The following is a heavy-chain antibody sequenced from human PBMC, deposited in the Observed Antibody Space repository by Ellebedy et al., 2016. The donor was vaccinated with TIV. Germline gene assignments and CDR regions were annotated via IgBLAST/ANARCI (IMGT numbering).Heavy chain of an antibody. J-gene: IGHJ4*02. CDR3: VKGTWIQLWLGY. CDR2: ISSNGGST. Sequence: GESLKISCAASGFTFSSYAMHWVRQAPGKGLEYVSAISSNGGSTYYADSVKGRFTISRDNSKNTLYLQMSSLRAEDTAVYYCVKGTWIQLWLGYWGQGTLVTVSS. CDR1: GFTFSSYA. D-gene: IGHD5-18*01. V-gene: IGHV3-64D*06.